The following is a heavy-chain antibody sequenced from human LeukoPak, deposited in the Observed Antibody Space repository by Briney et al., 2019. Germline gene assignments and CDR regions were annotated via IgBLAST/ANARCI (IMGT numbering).Heavy chain of an antibody. CDR2: MNPNSGNT. CDR1: GYTFTSYD. V-gene: IGHV1-8*03. J-gene: IGHJ4*02. D-gene: IGHD3-22*01. CDR3: ARGRPTYYYDSSGYYPLDY. Sequence: ASVKVSCKASGYTFTSYDINWVRQATGQGLEWMGWMNPNSGNTGYAQKFQGRVTITRNTSISTAYMELSSLRSEDTAVYYCARGRPTYYYDSSGYYPLDYWGQGTLVTVSS.